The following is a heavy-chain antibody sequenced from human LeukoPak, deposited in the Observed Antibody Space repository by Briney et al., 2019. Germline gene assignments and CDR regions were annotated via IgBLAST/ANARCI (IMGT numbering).Heavy chain of an antibody. Sequence: GGSLRLSCEASGFTFSAYAMTWVRQAPGQGLEWVSSIGSDNKPHYSESVKGRFAISRDNSKDTLYLQMNSLRAEDTAVYYCRYFLPHFDYWGQGTLVTVSS. D-gene: IGHD2/OR15-2a*01. V-gene: IGHV3-23*05. CDR2: IGSDNKP. CDR3: RYFLPHFDY. J-gene: IGHJ4*02. CDR1: GFTFSAYA.